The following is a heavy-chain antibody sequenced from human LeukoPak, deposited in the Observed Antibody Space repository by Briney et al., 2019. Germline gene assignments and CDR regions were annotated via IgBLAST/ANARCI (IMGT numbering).Heavy chain of an antibody. CDR3: ARENYYGSGSYYPYYYYGMDV. V-gene: IGHV4-34*01. D-gene: IGHD3-10*01. J-gene: IGHJ6*02. Sequence: SETLSLTCAVYGGSFSGYYWSWIRQPPGKGLEWIGEINHSRSTNYNPSLKSRVTISVDTSKNQFSLKLSSVTAADTAVYYCARENYYGSGSYYPYYYYGMDVWGQGTTVTVSS. CDR1: GGSFSGYY. CDR2: INHSRST.